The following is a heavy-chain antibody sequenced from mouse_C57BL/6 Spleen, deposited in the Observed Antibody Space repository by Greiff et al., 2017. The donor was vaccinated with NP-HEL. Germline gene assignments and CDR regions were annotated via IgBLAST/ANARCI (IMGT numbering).Heavy chain of an antibody. Sequence: DVKLVESGGGLVQPGGSLKLSCAASGFTFSDYYMYWVRQTPEKRLEWVAYISNGGGSTYYPDTVKGRFTISRDNAKNTLYLQMSRLKSEDTAMYYCARPFYDYDAYFDVWGTVTTVTVSS. CDR3: ARPFYDYDAYFDV. CDR1: GFTFSDYY. CDR2: ISNGGGST. V-gene: IGHV5-12*01. D-gene: IGHD2-4*01. J-gene: IGHJ1*03.